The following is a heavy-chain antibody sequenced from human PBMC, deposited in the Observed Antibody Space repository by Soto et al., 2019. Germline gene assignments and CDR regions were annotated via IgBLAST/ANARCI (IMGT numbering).Heavy chain of an antibody. CDR1: GGTFSSYA. D-gene: IGHD6-19*01. Sequence: QVQLVQSGAEVKKPGSSVKVSCKASGGTFSSYAISWVRQAPGQGLEWMGGIIPIFGTANYAQKFQGRVTITADESTSTAYMELSSLRSEDPAVYYCARGEGAVAGTEYYYGMDVWGQGTTVTVSS. J-gene: IGHJ6*02. CDR2: IIPIFGTA. V-gene: IGHV1-69*12. CDR3: ARGEGAVAGTEYYYGMDV.